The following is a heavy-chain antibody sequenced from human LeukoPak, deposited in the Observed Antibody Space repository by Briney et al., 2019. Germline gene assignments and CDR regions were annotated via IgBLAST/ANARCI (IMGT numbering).Heavy chain of an antibody. CDR2: IYYRGST. Sequence: SETLSLTCTVSSGSVSSGGYYWSWIRQPPGKGLEWIGYIYYRGSTNYNPSLESRVTISVETSKNQFSLKLSSVTAADTAFYYCARVKDLTFDIWGQGTMVTVSS. V-gene: IGHV4-61*08. J-gene: IGHJ3*02. CDR3: ARVKDLTFDI. CDR1: SGSVSSGGYY.